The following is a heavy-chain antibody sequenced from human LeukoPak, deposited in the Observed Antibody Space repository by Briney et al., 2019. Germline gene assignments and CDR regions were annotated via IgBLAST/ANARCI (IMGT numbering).Heavy chain of an antibody. D-gene: IGHD1-26*01. CDR3: ARDPSGTYYPRVSGALDI. Sequence: GGSLRLSCAASGFTVSSNYMSWVRQAPGKGLEWVSSISSISSYIYYADSVKGRFTVSRDNAKNSLYLQMDSLRAEDTAVYYCARDPSGTYYPRVSGALDIWGQGTMVTVSS. V-gene: IGHV3-21*01. J-gene: IGHJ3*02. CDR1: GFTVSSNY. CDR2: ISSISSYI.